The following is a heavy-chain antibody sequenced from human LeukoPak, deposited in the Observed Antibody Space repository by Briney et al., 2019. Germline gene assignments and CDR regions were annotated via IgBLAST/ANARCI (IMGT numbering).Heavy chain of an antibody. Sequence: GGSLRLSCAASGFTFDDYGMSWVRQAPGKGLEWVAFIRYDGSNKYYADSVKGRFTISRDNSKNTLYLQMNSLRAEDTAVYYCAKDRDWTFDYWGQGTLVTVSS. V-gene: IGHV3-30*02. D-gene: IGHD3/OR15-3a*01. CDR3: AKDRDWTFDY. CDR2: IRYDGSNK. CDR1: GFTFDDYG. J-gene: IGHJ4*02.